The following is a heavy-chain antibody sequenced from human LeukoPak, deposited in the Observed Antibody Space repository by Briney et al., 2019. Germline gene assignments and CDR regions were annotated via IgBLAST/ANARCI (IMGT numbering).Heavy chain of an antibody. CDR1: GGSISSGGYY. Sequence: TVSLTCTVSGGSISSGGYYWSWIRQHPGKGLEWIGYIYYSGSTYYNPSLKSRVTISVDTSKNQFSLKLSSVTAADTAVYYCARVPFVYYYDSSGYGGGFDYWGEGTMVTVSS. J-gene: IGHJ4*02. CDR3: ARVPFVYYYDSSGYGGGFDY. V-gene: IGHV4-31*03. CDR2: IYYSGST. D-gene: IGHD3-22*01.